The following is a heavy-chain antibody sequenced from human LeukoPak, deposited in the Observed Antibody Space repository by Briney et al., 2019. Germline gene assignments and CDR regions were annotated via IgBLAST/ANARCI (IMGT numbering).Heavy chain of an antibody. CDR1: GGTFSSYA. CDR3: ARVQITDSSSRGIGVYYYYMDV. CDR2: IIPIFGTA. V-gene: IGHV1-69*13. Sequence: SVKVSCKASGGTFSSYAISWVRQAPGQGLEWMGGIIPIFGTANYAQKFQGRVTITADESTSTAYMELSSLRSEDTAVYYCARVQITDSSSRGIGVYYYYMDVWGKGTTVTVSS. J-gene: IGHJ6*03. D-gene: IGHD6-13*01.